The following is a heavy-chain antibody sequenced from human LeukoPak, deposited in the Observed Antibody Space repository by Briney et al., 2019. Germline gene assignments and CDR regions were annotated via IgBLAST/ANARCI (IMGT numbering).Heavy chain of an antibody. D-gene: IGHD2-15*01. J-gene: IGHJ4*02. CDR3: ATTMVVGNFDY. CDR2: INPSGGST. CDR1: GYTFTSYY. V-gene: IGHV1-46*01. Sequence: GASVKVSCKASGYTFTSYYMHWVRQAPGQALEWMGIINPSGGSTSYAHKFQGRVTMTTDTSTSTVYMELSRLRSEDTAVYYCATTMVVGNFDYWGQGTLVTVSS.